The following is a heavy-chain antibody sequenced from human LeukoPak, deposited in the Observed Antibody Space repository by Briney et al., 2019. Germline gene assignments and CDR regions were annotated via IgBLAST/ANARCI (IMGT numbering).Heavy chain of an antibody. CDR1: GYTFTGYY. V-gene: IGHV1-2*02. Sequence: ASVKVSCKPSGYTFTGYYMHLVRQAPGQGLEGMGWINPNSGGTNYAQKFQDRVTMTRDTSISTAYMELSRLGSDDTAMYYCARVPASTAHFDPGGRGTLVTVSS. J-gene: IGHJ2*01. D-gene: IGHD1-26*01. CDR3: ARVPASTAHFDP. CDR2: INPNSGGT.